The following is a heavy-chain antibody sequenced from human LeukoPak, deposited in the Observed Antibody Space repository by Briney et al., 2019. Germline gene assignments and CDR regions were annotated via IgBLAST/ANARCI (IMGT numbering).Heavy chain of an antibody. J-gene: IGHJ4*02. CDR1: GFTFSDYY. Sequence: EGSLRLSCAASGFTFSDYYMSWSGQAPGKWLEWVLYISSSGSTIYYADSVKGRFTISRDNAKNSLYLQMNSLRAEDTAVYYCARADTYYFDYWGQGTLVTVSS. D-gene: IGHD3-16*01. V-gene: IGHV3-11*01. CDR2: ISSSGSTI. CDR3: ARADTYYFDY.